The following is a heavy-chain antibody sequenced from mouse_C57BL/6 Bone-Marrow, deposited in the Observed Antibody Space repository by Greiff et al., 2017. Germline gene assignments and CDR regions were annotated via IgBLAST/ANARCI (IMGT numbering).Heavy chain of an antibody. CDR2: INPGSGGT. CDR3: ARSGYYGSSG. J-gene: IGHJ3*01. Sequence: VKLQESGAELVRPGTSVKVSCKASGYAFTNYLIEWVKQRPGQGLEWIGVINPGSGGTNYNEKFKGKATLTADKSSSTAYMQLSSLTSEDSAGYFCARSGYYGSSGWGQGTLVTVSA. V-gene: IGHV1-54*01. CDR1: GYAFTNYL. D-gene: IGHD1-1*01.